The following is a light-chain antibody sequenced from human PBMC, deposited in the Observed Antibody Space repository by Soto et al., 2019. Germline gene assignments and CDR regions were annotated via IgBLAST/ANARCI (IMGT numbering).Light chain of an antibody. V-gene: IGLV2-23*01. CDR2: DGN. CDR1: SSDVGSYNL. Sequence: QSVLTQPASVSGSPGQSITISCTGTSSDVGSYNLVSWYQQHPDKAPKLMIFDGNLRHSGVFNRFSGSKFGNTASLTIYGLQAEDGADYYCCSYAGSSTLVFGTWTKLTVL. CDR3: CSYAGSSTLV. J-gene: IGLJ1*01.